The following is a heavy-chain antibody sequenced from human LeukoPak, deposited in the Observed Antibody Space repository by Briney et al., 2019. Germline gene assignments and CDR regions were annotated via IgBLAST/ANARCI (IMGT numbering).Heavy chain of an antibody. Sequence: PSETLSLTCTVSGGSISSYYWSWIRQPPGKGPEWIGYISYSGSTNYNPSLKSRVTISLDMSKTQVSLKLSSVTAADTAVYYFARAYYDNVWGTYRWFDPWGQGTLVTVSS. CDR3: ARAYYDNVWGTYRWFDP. J-gene: IGHJ5*02. CDR1: GGSISSYY. V-gene: IGHV4-59*01. CDR2: ISYSGST. D-gene: IGHD3-16*01.